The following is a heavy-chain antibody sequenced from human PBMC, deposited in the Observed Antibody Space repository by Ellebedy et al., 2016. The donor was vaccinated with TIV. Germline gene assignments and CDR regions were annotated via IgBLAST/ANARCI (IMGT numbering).Heavy chain of an antibody. Sequence: AASVKVSCKASGYSFTNYPMHWLRQAPGQRLEWMGWINAGNGNTKYSQKFQGRVTITRDTSASTAYMELSSLRSEDTAVYYCARLSRVYDRSEYNWFDPWGQGTLVTVSS. J-gene: IGHJ5*02. CDR2: INAGNGNT. V-gene: IGHV1-3*01. CDR1: GYSFTNYP. CDR3: ARLSRVYDRSEYNWFDP. D-gene: IGHD3-22*01.